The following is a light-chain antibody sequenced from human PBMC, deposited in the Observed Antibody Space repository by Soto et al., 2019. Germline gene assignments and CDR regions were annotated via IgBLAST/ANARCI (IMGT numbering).Light chain of an antibody. Sequence: EIVLTQSPATLSLSPGERATLSCRASQSVSTTVAWYHQKPGQAPRRLIFGASIRATGIPDRFSGSGSGTDFTLTISRLEPEDFAVYYCQQYGSSPTTFGQGTKVDIK. V-gene: IGKV3-20*01. CDR2: GAS. CDR3: QQYGSSPTT. J-gene: IGKJ1*01. CDR1: QSVSTT.